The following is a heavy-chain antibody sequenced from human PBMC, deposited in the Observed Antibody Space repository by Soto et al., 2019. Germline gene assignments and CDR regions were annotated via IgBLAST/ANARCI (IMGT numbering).Heavy chain of an antibody. V-gene: IGHV3-30-3*01. J-gene: IGHJ4*02. Sequence: GGSLRLSCAASGFTFSSYAMHWVRQAPGKGLEWVAVISYDGSNKYYADSVKGRFTISRDNSKNTLYLQMNSLRAEDTAVYYCARDAFPPSYLHFDYWGQGTLVTVSS. D-gene: IGHD3-3*02. CDR3: ARDAFPPSYLHFDY. CDR2: ISYDGSNK. CDR1: GFTFSSYA.